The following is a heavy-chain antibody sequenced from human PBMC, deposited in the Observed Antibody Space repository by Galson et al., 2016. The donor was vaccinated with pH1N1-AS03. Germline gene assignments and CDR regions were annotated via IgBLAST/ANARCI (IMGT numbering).Heavy chain of an antibody. CDR1: GFTFSSYG. CDR2: VRHDGNNQ. D-gene: IGHD1-7*01. J-gene: IGHJ5*02. Sequence: SLRLSCAASGFTFSSYGMHWVRQAPGKGLEWLTFVRHDGNNQYYADSVKGRFTVSRDNSKNTLSLQMDSLRPEDTAIYYCAQDRANGIDATTRWFAPWGQGVRVTVSS. CDR3: AQDRANGIDATTRWFAP. V-gene: IGHV3-30*02.